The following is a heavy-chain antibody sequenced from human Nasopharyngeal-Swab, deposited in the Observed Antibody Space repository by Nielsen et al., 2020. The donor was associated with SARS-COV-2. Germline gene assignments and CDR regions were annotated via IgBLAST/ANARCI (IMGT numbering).Heavy chain of an antibody. CDR1: GFTFSSYA. CDR2: ISGSGGST. J-gene: IGHJ6*03. V-gene: IGHV3-23*01. CDR3: AKGPYYYYYMDV. Sequence: GESLKISCAASGFTFSSYAMSWVRQAPGKGLEWVSAISGSGGSTYYADSVKGRFTISRDNSKNTLYLQMNSLRAEDTAVYYCAKGPYYYYYMDVWGKGTTVTVSS.